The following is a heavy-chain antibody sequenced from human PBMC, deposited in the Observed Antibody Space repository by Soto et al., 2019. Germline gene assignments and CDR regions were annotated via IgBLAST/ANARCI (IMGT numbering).Heavy chain of an antibody. D-gene: IGHD5-18*01. V-gene: IGHV1-18*01. CDR1: DKTFLSYG. CDR2: ISPYNGNT. CDR3: ATQIDTVMVFRD. J-gene: IGHJ4*02. Sequence: QVQLVQSGAAVKKPGASVKVSCKASDKTFLSYGISWVRQGPGQGLEWMGWISPYNGNTNYAQKLQGRVTMTTDTSTSTAYMELRSLRSDDTSVYYCATQIDTVMVFRDWGQGTLVTVSS.